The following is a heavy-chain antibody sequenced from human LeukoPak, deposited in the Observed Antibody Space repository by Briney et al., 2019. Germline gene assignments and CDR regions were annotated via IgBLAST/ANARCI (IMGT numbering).Heavy chain of an antibody. CDR1: GYTFTIYA. CDR2: INAGNGNT. D-gene: IGHD6-13*01. CDR3: ARAAAGPFDY. V-gene: IGHV1-3*01. J-gene: IGHJ4*02. Sequence: ASVKVSSKASGYTFTIYAMHWVRQAPGPRHEWMGWINAGNGNTKYSQKFRGRVTITRDTSASTAYMELSSLRSEDTAVYYCARAAAGPFDYWGEGTLGTVSS.